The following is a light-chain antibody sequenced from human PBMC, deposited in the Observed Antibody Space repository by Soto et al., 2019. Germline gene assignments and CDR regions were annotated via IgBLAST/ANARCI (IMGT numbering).Light chain of an antibody. CDR2: GVF. V-gene: IGKV3-20*01. CDR3: QHYDGSPRT. J-gene: IGKJ2*01. Sequence: ETVLTQSPGTVSLSPGERATLSCTTSQTVNSDYLAWYQQKPGQAPRLLIYGVFHRATGIPDRFSGSGSGTYFTLTISGLEPEDSAVYYCQHYDGSPRTFGQGTKLEI. CDR1: QTVNSDY.